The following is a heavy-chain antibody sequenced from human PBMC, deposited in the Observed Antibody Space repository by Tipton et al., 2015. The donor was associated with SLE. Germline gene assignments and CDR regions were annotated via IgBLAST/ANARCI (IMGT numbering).Heavy chain of an antibody. CDR3: AAAGTGHYFDY. D-gene: IGHD6-13*01. CDR1: GGSISSYY. V-gene: IGHV4-59*01. J-gene: IGHJ4*02. CDR2: IYYSGST. Sequence: TLSLTCTVSGGSISSYYWSWIRQPPGKGLEWIGYIYYSGSTNYNPSLKSRVTISVDTSKNQFSLKLSSVTAADTAVYYCAAAGTGHYFDYWGQGTLVTVSS.